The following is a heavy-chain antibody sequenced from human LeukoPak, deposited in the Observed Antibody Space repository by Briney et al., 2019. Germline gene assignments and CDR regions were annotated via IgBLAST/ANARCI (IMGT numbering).Heavy chain of an antibody. CDR3: ARDRGKRVETSMVGFP. CDR2: ISSSSTYT. V-gene: IGHV3-21*01. Sequence: AGGSLRLSCAASGFTFSSYSMNWVRQAPGKGLEWVSSISSSSTYTYYADSVKGRFTISRDNAKNSLYLQMSNLRAEDTAVYYCARDRGKRVETSMVGFPWGQGTLVTVSS. J-gene: IGHJ5*02. CDR1: GFTFSSYS. D-gene: IGHD5-18*01.